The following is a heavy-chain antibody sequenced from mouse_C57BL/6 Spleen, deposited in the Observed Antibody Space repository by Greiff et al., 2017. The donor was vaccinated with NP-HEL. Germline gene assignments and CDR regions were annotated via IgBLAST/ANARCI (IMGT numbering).Heavy chain of an antibody. CDR2: INPNNGGT. CDR3: ARGDYYGSLPFGY. CDR1: GYAFTDYY. Sequence: EVQLQQSGPELVKPGASVKISCKASGYAFTDYYMNWVKQSHGKSLEWIGDINPNNGGTSYNQKFKGKATLTVDKSSSTAYMELRSLTSEDSAVYYCARGDYYGSLPFGYWGQGTTLTVSS. J-gene: IGHJ2*01. V-gene: IGHV1-26*01. D-gene: IGHD1-1*01.